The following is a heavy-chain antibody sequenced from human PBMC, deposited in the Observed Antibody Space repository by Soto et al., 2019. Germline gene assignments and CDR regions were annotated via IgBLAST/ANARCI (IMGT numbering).Heavy chain of an antibody. CDR2: IYYSGNT. Sequence: QVRLQESGPRRVRPSQTLSLTCSVSGGSIDSTNYYWTWIRQLPGKGPEWIGNIYYSGNTDYNPSLKSRLAISIDTSKNQFSLKLSSVTAADTAVYFCAREGGESSDGLYYFDSWGQGSLVTVSS. D-gene: IGHD3-16*01. J-gene: IGHJ4*02. CDR3: AREGGESSDGLYYFDS. CDR1: GGSIDSTNYY. V-gene: IGHV4-30-4*01.